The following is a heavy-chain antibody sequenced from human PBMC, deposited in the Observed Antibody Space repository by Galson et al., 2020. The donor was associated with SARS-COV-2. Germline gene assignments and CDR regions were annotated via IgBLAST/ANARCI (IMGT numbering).Heavy chain of an antibody. CDR3: VKGNYFDYLSAFGNSYYYCMDV. CDR1: GFSFSSYD. Sequence: GGSLRLSCVASGFSFSSYDMNWVRQAPGKGLEWVSYISNSGRNIHYADAVKGRFTISRDNAKKSLYLQMNSLRAEDTALYFCVKGNYFDYLSAFGNSYYYCMDVWGKGTTVTVSS. D-gene: IGHD3-9*01. V-gene: IGHV3-48*03. CDR2: ISNSGRNI. J-gene: IGHJ6*03.